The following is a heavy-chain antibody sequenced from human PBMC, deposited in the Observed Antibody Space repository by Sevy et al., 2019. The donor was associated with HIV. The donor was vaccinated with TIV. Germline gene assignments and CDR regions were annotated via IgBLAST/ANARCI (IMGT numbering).Heavy chain of an antibody. CDR3: AREGPRLGELSSPSFDY. CDR2: TYYRSKWYN. D-gene: IGHD3-16*02. V-gene: IGHV6-1*01. Sequence: KQSQTLSLTCAISGESVSSNSAAWNWIRQSPSRGLEWLGRTYYRSKWYNDYAVSVKSRITINPDTSKNQFSLQLNSVTPEDTAVYYCAREGPRLGELSSPSFDYWGQRTLVTVSS. CDR1: GESVSSNSAA. J-gene: IGHJ4*02.